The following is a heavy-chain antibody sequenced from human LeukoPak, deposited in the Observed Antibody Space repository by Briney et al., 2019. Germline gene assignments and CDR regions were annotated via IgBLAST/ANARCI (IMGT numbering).Heavy chain of an antibody. J-gene: IGHJ4*02. D-gene: IGHD3-9*01. CDR3: ARSQYDILTGYYPFDY. V-gene: IGHV1-69*05. CDR2: IIPIFGTA. Sequence: GSSVKVSCKASGGTFSSYAISWVRQAPGQGLEWMGGIIPIFGTANYAQKFQDRVTITTDESTSTAYMELSSLRSEDTAVYYCARSQYDILTGYYPFDYWGQGTLVTVSS. CDR1: GGTFSSYA.